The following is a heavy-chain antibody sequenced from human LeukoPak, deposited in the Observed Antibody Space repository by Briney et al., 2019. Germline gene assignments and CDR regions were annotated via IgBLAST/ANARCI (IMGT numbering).Heavy chain of an antibody. V-gene: IGHV5-51*01. D-gene: IGHD6-13*01. CDR1: GYSFTSHW. Sequence: GESLKISCKGSGYGSGYSFTSHWIAWVRQMPGKGLEWMGIIYPRDSNTIYSPSFQGQVTISVDTSINTAYLQWVSLKASDTAMYYCARHPIAAGGAYNWFDPWGQGTLVTVSS. CDR2: IYPRDSNT. J-gene: IGHJ5*02. CDR3: ARHPIAAGGAYNWFDP.